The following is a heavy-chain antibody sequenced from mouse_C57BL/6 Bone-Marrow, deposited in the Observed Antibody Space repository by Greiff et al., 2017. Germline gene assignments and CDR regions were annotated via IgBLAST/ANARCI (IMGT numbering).Heavy chain of an antibody. CDR2: IDPSDSYT. J-gene: IGHJ3*01. CDR1: GYTFTSYW. D-gene: IGHD2-13*01. Sequence: VQLQQPGAELVKPGASVKLSCKASGYTFTSYWMQWVKQRPGQGLEWIGEIDPSDSYTNYNQQFKGKATLTVDTSSSTAYMQLSSLTSEDSAVYWCARAGEALAYWGQGTLVTVSA. V-gene: IGHV1-50*01. CDR3: ARAGEALAY.